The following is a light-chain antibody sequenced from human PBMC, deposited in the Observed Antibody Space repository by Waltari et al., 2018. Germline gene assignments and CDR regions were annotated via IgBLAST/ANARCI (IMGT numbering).Light chain of an antibody. CDR3: QHYYNFPWT. CDR2: GAS. V-gene: IGKV1D-8*03. Sequence: VIWMTQSPSLLSASPGDRVTIPCRMSQGISTYLAWYQRKPGRAPDLLIYGASILHSGVPSRFSGSGSGTDFTLTISSLQSEDVATYYCQHYYNFPWTFGQGTKVEIK. J-gene: IGKJ1*01. CDR1: QGISTY.